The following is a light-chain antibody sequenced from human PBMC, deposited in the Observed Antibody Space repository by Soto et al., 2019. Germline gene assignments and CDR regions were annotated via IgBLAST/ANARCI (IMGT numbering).Light chain of an antibody. CDR3: QQYDTAPRT. CDR1: QSLTNNF. Sequence: IVLTQSPGTLSLSPGERATLSCRVSQSLTNNFLAWYQQRPGQPPRLLIYGASSRATGIPDRFSGSGSGTDFTLTISRLEAEDSAVSYCQQYDTAPRTFGQGTKVEIK. CDR2: GAS. V-gene: IGKV3-20*01. J-gene: IGKJ1*01.